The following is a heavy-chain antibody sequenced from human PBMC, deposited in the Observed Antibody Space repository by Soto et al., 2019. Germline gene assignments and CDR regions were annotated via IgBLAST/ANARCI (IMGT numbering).Heavy chain of an antibody. J-gene: IGHJ4*02. CDR1: GFTFRDYG. CDR2: IWFDGSIK. CDR3: ARASGSFDY. V-gene: IGHV3-33*01. Sequence: PAGTLRLSCEASGFTFRDYGMHWVRQAPGKGLEWVAVIWFDGSIKYYADSMKGRFTISRDNSKNTLYLQINSLRAEDTAIYYCARASGSFDYWGQGTLVTVSS.